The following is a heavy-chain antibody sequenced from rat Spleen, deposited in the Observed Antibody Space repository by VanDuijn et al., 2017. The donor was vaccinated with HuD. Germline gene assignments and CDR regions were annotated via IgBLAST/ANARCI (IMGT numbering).Heavy chain of an antibody. CDR3: ARHYYDGTYFYGFAY. D-gene: IGHD1-12*02. CDR2: ISTGGGNT. J-gene: IGHJ3*01. V-gene: IGHV5S14*01. CDR1: GFTLSNYG. Sequence: EVRLVESGGGLVQPGRSLTLSCAASGFTLSNYGMAWVRQTPTKGLELVASISTGGGNTYNRDSVKGRFTISRDNAENTKYLQMDSLRSEDTATYYCARHYYDGTYFYGFAYWGQGTLVTVSS.